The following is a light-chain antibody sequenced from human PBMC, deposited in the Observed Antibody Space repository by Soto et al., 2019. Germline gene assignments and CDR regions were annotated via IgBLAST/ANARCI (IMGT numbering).Light chain of an antibody. Sequence: EIVMTQSPVTLSASPGESATLSCKASQSVDNNVAWYQQKPGQAPRLLIVGSFARATGIPARFSGSGSGTNFTLTISRLEPEDFAVYYCQQYGNTHLTFGGGTKVDIK. J-gene: IGKJ4*01. CDR3: QQYGNTHLT. CDR1: QSVDNN. V-gene: IGKV3-15*01. CDR2: GSF.